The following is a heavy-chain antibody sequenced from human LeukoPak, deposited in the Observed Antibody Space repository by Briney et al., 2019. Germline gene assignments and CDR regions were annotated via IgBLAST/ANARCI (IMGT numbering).Heavy chain of an antibody. CDR1: GGSISSSSYY. D-gene: IGHD3-22*01. CDR2: IYYSGST. Sequence: SETLSLTCTVSGGSISSSSYYWGWIRQPPGKGLEWIGSIYYSGSTYYNPSLKSRVTISVDTSKNQFSLKLSSVTAADTAVYYCATTYYYDSSGYSYFDYWGQGTLVTVSS. V-gene: IGHV4-39*01. J-gene: IGHJ4*02. CDR3: ATTYYYDSSGYSYFDY.